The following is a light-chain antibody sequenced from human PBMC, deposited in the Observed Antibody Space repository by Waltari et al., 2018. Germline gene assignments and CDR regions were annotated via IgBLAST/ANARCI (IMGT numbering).Light chain of an antibody. CDR2: GAS. CDR1: QSFDSN. Sequence: EIVMSQSPATLSVSPGERATPSCRASQSFDSNFVYKHRKPGQAPRVLIYGASSRASGNPDRFSGSGSGTDFTLTISRLEPEDFAVYYCQQYGNSRYTFGQGTKLEIK. CDR3: QQYGNSRYT. J-gene: IGKJ2*01. V-gene: IGKV3-20*01.